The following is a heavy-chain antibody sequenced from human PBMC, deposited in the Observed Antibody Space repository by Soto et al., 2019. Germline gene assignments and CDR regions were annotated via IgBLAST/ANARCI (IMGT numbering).Heavy chain of an antibody. V-gene: IGHV1-3*01. J-gene: IGHJ4*02. CDR1: GYTFTSYD. D-gene: IGHD2-15*01. CDR2: INAGNGNT. CDR3: ARYGSGDCNAGSCYSPFDY. Sequence: EASVKVSCKASGYTFTSYDIHWVRQAPGQRLEWMGWINAGNGNTKYSQKFQGRVTITRDTSASTAYMELSSLRSEDTAVYYCARYGSGDCNAGSCYSPFDYWGQGTLVTVSS.